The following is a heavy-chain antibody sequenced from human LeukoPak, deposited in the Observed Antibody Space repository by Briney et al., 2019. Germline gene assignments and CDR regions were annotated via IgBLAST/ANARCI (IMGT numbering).Heavy chain of an antibody. J-gene: IGHJ6*02. CDR3: ARTYSSGSANYYYYYGMDV. CDR2: VIPILGIA. V-gene: IGHV1-69*02. D-gene: IGHD6-19*01. Sequence: SVKVSCKASGGTFSSYTISWVRQAPGQGLEWMGRVIPILGIANYAQKFQGRVTITADKSTSTAYMELSSLRSEDTAVYYCARTYSSGSANYYYYYGMDVWGQGTTVTVSS. CDR1: GGTFSSYT.